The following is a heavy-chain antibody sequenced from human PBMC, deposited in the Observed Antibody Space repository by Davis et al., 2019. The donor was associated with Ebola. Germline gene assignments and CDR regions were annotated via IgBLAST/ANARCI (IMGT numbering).Heavy chain of an antibody. CDR3: ARHSTGVEYSSFLTE. J-gene: IGHJ4*02. V-gene: IGHV3-21*01. D-gene: IGHD6-6*01. CDR2: ISSSSSYI. CDR1: GFTFSSYS. Sequence: GESLKISCAASGFTFSSYSMNWVRQAPGKGLEWVSFISSSSSYIYYADSVKGRFTISRDNAKNSLYLQMNSLRDEDTAVYYCARHSTGVEYSSFLTEWGQGTLVTVSS.